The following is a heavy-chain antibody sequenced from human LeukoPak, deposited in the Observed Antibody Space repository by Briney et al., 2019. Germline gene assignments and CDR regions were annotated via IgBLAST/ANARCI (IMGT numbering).Heavy chain of an antibody. Sequence: GRSLRLSCAASGFTFSSYAMHWVRQAPGKGLEWVAVISYDGSNKYYADSVKGRFTISRDNSKNTLYLQMNSLRSEDTAVYYCARDPPHGAVAGNPGDYWGQGTLVTVSS. CDR3: ARDPPHGAVAGNPGDY. CDR1: GFTFSSYA. D-gene: IGHD6-19*01. CDR2: ISYDGSNK. V-gene: IGHV3-30-3*01. J-gene: IGHJ4*02.